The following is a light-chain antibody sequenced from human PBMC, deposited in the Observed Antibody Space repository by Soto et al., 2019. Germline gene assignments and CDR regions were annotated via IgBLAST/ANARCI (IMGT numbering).Light chain of an antibody. CDR2: DGN. CDR3: CSYAGTNTFV. Sequence: QSALTQPASASGSPGQSITISCTGTSSDVGGYNLVSWYQQHPGKAPKLMIYDGNKRPSGVSNRFSGSKSANTASLTISGLQAEDEADYYCCSYAGTNTFVFGTGTKLTVL. V-gene: IGLV2-23*01. CDR1: SSDVGGYNL. J-gene: IGLJ1*01.